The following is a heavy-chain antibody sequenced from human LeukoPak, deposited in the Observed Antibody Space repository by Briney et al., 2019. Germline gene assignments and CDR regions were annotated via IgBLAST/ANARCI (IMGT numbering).Heavy chain of an antibody. J-gene: IGHJ5*02. V-gene: IGHV1-69*06. CDR2: IIPIFGTT. CDR1: GGTFSSYA. CDR3: ARTLWSGYSYNWFDP. D-gene: IGHD3-3*01. Sequence: SVKVSCKASGGTFSSYAISWVRQAPGQGLEWMGGIIPIFGTTNYAQKFQGRVTMTGNTSISTAYMELTSLRSEDTAVYYCARTLWSGYSYNWFDPWGLGTLVTVSS.